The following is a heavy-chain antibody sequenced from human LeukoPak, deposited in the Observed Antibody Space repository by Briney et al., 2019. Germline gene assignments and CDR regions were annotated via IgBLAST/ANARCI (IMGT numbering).Heavy chain of an antibody. D-gene: IGHD4-17*01. CDR1: GGSISGYY. V-gene: IGHV4-59*01. CDR3: AIIYGADY. Sequence: SETLSLTCTVSGGSISGYYLGWIRQSPGKGLEWIGYIHHSGSTNYNPSLKSRVTMSVDTSKNQFSLNLSSVTAADTAVYYCAIIYGADYWGQGTLVTVSS. CDR2: IHHSGST. J-gene: IGHJ4*02.